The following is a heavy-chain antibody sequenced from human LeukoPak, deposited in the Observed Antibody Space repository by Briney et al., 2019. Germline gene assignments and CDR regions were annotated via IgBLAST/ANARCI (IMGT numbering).Heavy chain of an antibody. J-gene: IGHJ4*02. D-gene: IGHD3-22*01. Sequence: GGSLRRSCAASGFTFSSYSMNWVRQAPGKGLEWVSSISSSSSYIYYADSVKGRFTISRDNAKNSLYLQMNSLRAEDTAVYYCVTYYFDSSGPKKNYWGQGTLVTVSS. CDR1: GFTFSSYS. CDR2: ISSSSSYI. V-gene: IGHV3-21*01. CDR3: VTYYFDSSGPKKNY.